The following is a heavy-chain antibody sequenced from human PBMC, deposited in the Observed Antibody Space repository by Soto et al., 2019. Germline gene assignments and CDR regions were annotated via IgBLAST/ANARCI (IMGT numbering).Heavy chain of an antibody. CDR2: ISGSGSST. CDR3: ARGFATTGYLVDY. Sequence: GGSLRLSCAASGFTFSNYAMTWVRQAPGKGLQWVSAISGSGSSTKYADSVKGRFTISRDNSKSTLSLQMNSLRGEDTAVYFCARGFATTGYLVDYWGQGTLATV. CDR1: GFTFSNYA. D-gene: IGHD3-9*01. V-gene: IGHV3-23*01. J-gene: IGHJ4*02.